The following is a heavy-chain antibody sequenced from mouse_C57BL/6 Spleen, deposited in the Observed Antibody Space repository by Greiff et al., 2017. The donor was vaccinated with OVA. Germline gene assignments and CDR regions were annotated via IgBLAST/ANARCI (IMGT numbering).Heavy chain of an antibody. V-gene: IGHV3-1*01. CDR2: ISYSGST. J-gene: IGHJ2*01. CDR3: ARGGITTGGLFDY. Sequence: VQLQQSGPGMVKPSQSLSLTCTVTGYSITSGYDWHWIRHFPGNKLEWMGYISYSGSTNYNPSLKSRISITHDTSKNHFFLKLNSVTTEDTATYYCARGGITTGGLFDYWGQGTTLTVSS. CDR1: GYSITSGYD. D-gene: IGHD1-1*01.